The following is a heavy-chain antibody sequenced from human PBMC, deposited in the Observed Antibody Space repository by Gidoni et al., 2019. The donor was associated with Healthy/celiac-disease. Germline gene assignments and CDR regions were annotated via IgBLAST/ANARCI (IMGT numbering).Heavy chain of an antibody. V-gene: IGHV4-39*01. D-gene: IGHD6-6*01. CDR3: ARRVGAARPFWFDP. Sequence: QLQLQESGPGLVKPSETLSLTCTVSGGSISSSSYYWGWIRQPPGKGLEWIGSIYYSGSTYYNPSLKSRVTISVDTSKNQFSLKLSSVTAADTAVYYCARRVGAARPFWFDPWGQGTLVTVSS. CDR2: IYYSGST. CDR1: GGSISSSSYY. J-gene: IGHJ5*02.